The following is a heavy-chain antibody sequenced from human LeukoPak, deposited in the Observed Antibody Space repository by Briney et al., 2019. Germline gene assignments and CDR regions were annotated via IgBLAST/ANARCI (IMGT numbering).Heavy chain of an antibody. CDR3: ARRGGGSRLNWFDP. CDR2: INPNSGGT. J-gene: IGHJ5*02. Sequence: ASVKVSCKASGYTFTNYYMHWVRQVPGQGLEWMGWINPNSGGTNYAQKFQGRVTMTRDTSISTAYMDLSSLRSEDTAVYYCARRGGGSRLNWFDPWGQGTLVTVSS. V-gene: IGHV1-2*02. CDR1: GYTFTNYY. D-gene: IGHD3-16*01.